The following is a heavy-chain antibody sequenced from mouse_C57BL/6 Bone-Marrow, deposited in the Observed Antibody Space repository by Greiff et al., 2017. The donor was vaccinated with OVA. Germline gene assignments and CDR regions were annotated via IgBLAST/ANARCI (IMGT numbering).Heavy chain of an antibody. CDR1: GYSITSDY. J-gene: IGHJ1*03. CDR2: ISYSGIT. V-gene: IGHV3-8*01. D-gene: IGHD2-2*01. CDR3: ARWVMVTTNWYFDV. Sequence: DVKLVESGPGLAKPSQTLSITCSVTGYSITSDYWHWIRKFPGNKLEYMGYISYSGITYYNPSLKSRIAITRDTSKNQYYLQLNAVNTEYTATYYCARWVMVTTNWYFDVWGTGTTVTVSS.